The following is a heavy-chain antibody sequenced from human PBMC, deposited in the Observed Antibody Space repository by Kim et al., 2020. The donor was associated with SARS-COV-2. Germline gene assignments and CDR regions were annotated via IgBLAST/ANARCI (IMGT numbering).Heavy chain of an antibody. V-gene: IGHV1-46*01. CDR3: ARDRPGTPWFDY. Sequence: SYAQKFQGRVTMTRDTSTSTVYMELSSLRSEDTAVYYCARDRPGTPWFDYWGQGTLVTVSS. J-gene: IGHJ4*02.